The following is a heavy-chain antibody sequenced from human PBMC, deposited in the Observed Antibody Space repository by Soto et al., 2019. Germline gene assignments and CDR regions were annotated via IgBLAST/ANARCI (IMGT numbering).Heavy chain of an antibody. J-gene: IGHJ4*02. Sequence: SETLSLTCTVSGGSISSSSYYWGWIRQPPGKGLEWIGSIYYSGSTYYNPSLKSRVTISVDTSKNQFSLKLSSVTAADTAVYYCARHDMWLPVDYWGQGTLVTVSS. CDR2: IYYSGST. D-gene: IGHD5-12*01. V-gene: IGHV4-39*01. CDR3: ARHDMWLPVDY. CDR1: GGSISSSSYY.